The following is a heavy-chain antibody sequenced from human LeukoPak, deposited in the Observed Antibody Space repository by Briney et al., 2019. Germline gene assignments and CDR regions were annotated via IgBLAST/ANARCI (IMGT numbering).Heavy chain of an antibody. CDR1: GFTFSSYG. V-gene: IGHV3-33*06. D-gene: IGHD6-19*01. CDR2: IWYDGSNK. CDR3: ANEGRYSSGWYRLMDY. Sequence: PGGSLRLSCAASGFTFSSYGMHWVRQAPGKGLEWVAVIWYDGSNKYYAGSVKGRFTISRDNSKNTLYLQMNSLRAEDTAVYYCANEGRYSSGWYRLMDYWGQGTLVTVSS. J-gene: IGHJ4*02.